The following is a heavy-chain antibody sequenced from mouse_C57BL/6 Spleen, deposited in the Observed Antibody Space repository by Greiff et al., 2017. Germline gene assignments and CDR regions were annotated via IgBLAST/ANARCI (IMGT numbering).Heavy chain of an antibody. V-gene: IGHV1-55*01. D-gene: IGHD2-1*01. CDR3: ARIYYGKRYYAMDY. CDR1: GYTFTSYW. Sequence: QVQLKQPGAELVKPGASVKMSCKASGYTFTSYWITWVKQRPGQGLEWIGDIYPGSGSTNYNEKFKSKATLTVDTSSSTAYMQLSSLTSEDSAVYYCARIYYGKRYYAMDYWGQGTSVTVSS. CDR2: IYPGSGST. J-gene: IGHJ4*01.